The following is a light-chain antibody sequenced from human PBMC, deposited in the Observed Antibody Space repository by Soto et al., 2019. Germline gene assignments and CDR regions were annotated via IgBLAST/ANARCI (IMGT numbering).Light chain of an antibody. Sequence: QSVLTQPRSVSGSPGQSVTISCTGTNRDIGNYNYVSWYQQHPGKAPKVMIYDVTKRPSGVPDRFSGSKSGNTASLTISGLQAEDEADYYCNSYTRSTKYVFGTGTKVTVL. CDR1: NRDIGNYNY. J-gene: IGLJ1*01. CDR3: NSYTRSTKYV. V-gene: IGLV2-11*01. CDR2: DVT.